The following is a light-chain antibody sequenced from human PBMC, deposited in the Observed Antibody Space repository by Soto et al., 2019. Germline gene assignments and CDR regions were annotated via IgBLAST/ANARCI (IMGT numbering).Light chain of an antibody. CDR1: SSNIGAGYD. CDR2: GNS. J-gene: IGLJ2*01. CDR3: QSYDSSLSGSV. Sequence: QSVLTQPPSVSGAPGQRVTISCTGNSSNIGAGYDVHWYQQLPGTAPKLLIYGNSNRPSGVPDRFSGSKSGTSASLAITGLQAEDEADYYCQSYDSSLSGSVFGGGTQRTVL. V-gene: IGLV1-40*01.